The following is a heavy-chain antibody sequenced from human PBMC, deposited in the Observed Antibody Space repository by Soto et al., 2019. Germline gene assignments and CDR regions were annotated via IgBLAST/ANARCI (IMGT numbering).Heavy chain of an antibody. Sequence: LRLSFAASGFTVSSNYMSWVRQAPGKGLEWVSVIYSCGSTYYADSVKGRFTISRDNSKNTLYLQMNSLRAEDTAVYYCASYCSSTSCYSWGQGTLVTVSS. CDR1: GFTVSSNY. D-gene: IGHD2-2*01. J-gene: IGHJ5*02. V-gene: IGHV3-66*03. CDR3: ASYCSSTSCYS. CDR2: IYSCGST.